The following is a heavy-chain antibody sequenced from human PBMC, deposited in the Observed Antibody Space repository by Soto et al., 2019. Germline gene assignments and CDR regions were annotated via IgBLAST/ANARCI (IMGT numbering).Heavy chain of an antibody. D-gene: IGHD1-26*01. Sequence: QVQLVESEGGVVQPGRSLRVSCGASGFSVSSYAMQWVRQAPGKGLEWVAVISYDGSNKYYADSVKGRFTISRDNSKNTLYLQMNSLRAEDTAVYYCARSGQWDLLWYFDYWGQGTLVTVSS. CDR2: ISYDGSNK. V-gene: IGHV3-30-3*01. J-gene: IGHJ4*02. CDR3: ARSGQWDLLWYFDY. CDR1: GFSVSSYA.